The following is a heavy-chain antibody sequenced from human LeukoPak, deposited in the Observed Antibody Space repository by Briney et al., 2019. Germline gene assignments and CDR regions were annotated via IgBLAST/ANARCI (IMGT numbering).Heavy chain of an antibody. D-gene: IGHD3-3*01. CDR2: VHLDGRT. Sequence: SGTLSLTCGVSGGSVTSTNWWTWVRQPPGKGLEWIGEVHLDGRTNYNPSLKSRLTMSVDLSENHISLKLTSVTAADTAVYYCAREGGFFRPLDYSGQGTLVTVSS. J-gene: IGHJ4*02. V-gene: IGHV4-4*02. CDR3: AREGGFFRPLDY. CDR1: GGSVTSTNW.